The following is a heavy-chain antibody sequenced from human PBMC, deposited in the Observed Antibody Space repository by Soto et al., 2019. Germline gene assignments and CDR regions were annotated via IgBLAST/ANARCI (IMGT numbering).Heavy chain of an antibody. D-gene: IGHD1-26*01. CDR1: GFNFNTYF. CDR2: IFHNGRDK. Sequence: QVQLVQSGGGVVQPGRSLRLSCAASGFNFNTYFMHWVRQAPGKGLEWVAMIFHNGRDKEYADSVKGRFTISRDNSNNRRYLQMDSLRPEDTAVYYGASNDAHGSNCDLAYWGQGALVAVSS. CDR3: ASNDAHGSNCDLAY. V-gene: IGHV3-30*13. J-gene: IGHJ4*02.